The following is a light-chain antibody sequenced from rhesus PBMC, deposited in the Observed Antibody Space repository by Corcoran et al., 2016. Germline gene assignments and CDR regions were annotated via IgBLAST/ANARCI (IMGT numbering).Light chain of an antibody. V-gene: IGKV3-53*01. CDR2: GAS. CDR3: QKYSSSPLT. Sequence: QVILTQSPATLSLSPGERATLSCRASQSVSSYLAWYQQKPGQAPRLLIYGASRRATGNPDRFSGSGSGTEFTLTISSLEPEDFAVYYCQKYSSSPLTFGGGTKVEIK. J-gene: IGKJ4*01. CDR1: QSVSSY.